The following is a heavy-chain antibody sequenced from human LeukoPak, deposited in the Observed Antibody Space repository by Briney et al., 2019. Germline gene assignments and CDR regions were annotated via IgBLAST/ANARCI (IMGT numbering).Heavy chain of an antibody. CDR1: GGSISSSSYY. Sequence: SETLSLTCTVSGGSISSSSYYWGWIRQPPGKGLEWIGSIYYSGSTNYNPSLKSRVTISVDTSKNQFSLKLSSVTAADTAVYYCAIATGGYSSSWDAFDIWGQGTMVTVSS. D-gene: IGHD6-13*01. CDR2: IYYSGST. V-gene: IGHV4-39*07. J-gene: IGHJ3*02. CDR3: AIATGGYSSSWDAFDI.